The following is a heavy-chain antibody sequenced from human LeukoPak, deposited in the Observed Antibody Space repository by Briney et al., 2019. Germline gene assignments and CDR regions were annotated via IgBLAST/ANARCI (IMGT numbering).Heavy chain of an antibody. Sequence: PGGSLRLSCVASGFTFSSYTMNWVRQAPGKGLEWVSSIGSDSSYMYYADSVKGRFTISRDNAKNALYLQMNSLRAEDTAAYYCARGYTYGSIDYWGQGTLVTVSS. CDR3: ARGYTYGSIDY. D-gene: IGHD5-18*01. CDR2: IGSDSSYM. J-gene: IGHJ4*02. V-gene: IGHV3-21*01. CDR1: GFTFSSYT.